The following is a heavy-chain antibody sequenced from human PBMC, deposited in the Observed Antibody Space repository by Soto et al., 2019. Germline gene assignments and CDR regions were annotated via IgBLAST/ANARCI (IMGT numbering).Heavy chain of an antibody. Sequence: SETLFLTCTVSGGSISSGGYYWSWIRQHPGKGLEWIGYIYYSGSTYYNPSLKSRVTISVDTSKNQFSLKLSSVTAADTAVYYCARVTGSVPHFDYWGQGTLVTVSS. CDR1: GGSISSGGYY. J-gene: IGHJ4*02. V-gene: IGHV4-31*03. D-gene: IGHD2-2*01. CDR2: IYYSGST. CDR3: ARVTGSVPHFDY.